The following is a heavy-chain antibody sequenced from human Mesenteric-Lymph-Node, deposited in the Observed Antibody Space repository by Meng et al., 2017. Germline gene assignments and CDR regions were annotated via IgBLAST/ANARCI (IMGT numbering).Heavy chain of an antibody. Sequence: SETLSLTCAVYGGSFSGYYWSWIRQPPGKGLEWIGEINHSGSTNYNPSLKRRVTISVVTSKNQFSLKLSSVTAADTAVYYCARGSIAVAGISYYYYYGMDVWGQGTTVT. V-gene: IGHV4-34*01. J-gene: IGHJ6*02. CDR2: INHSGST. CDR3: ARGSIAVAGISYYYYYGMDV. CDR1: GGSFSGYY. D-gene: IGHD6-19*01.